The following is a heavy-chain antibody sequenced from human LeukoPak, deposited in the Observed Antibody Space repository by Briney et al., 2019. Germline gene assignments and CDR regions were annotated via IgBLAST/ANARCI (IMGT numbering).Heavy chain of an antibody. D-gene: IGHD2/OR15-2a*01. Sequence: GGSLRLSCAASGFNIGPYAMYWVRQGSGRGLEWVSVIKADGSGTFYSDSVRGRFTTSRDNSKNSLYLQMSSLTSDDSALYYCATWAFYHNLDVWGQGTTVAVSS. CDR2: IKADGSGT. J-gene: IGHJ6*02. V-gene: IGHV3-43*02. CDR1: GFNIGPYA. CDR3: ATWAFYHNLDV.